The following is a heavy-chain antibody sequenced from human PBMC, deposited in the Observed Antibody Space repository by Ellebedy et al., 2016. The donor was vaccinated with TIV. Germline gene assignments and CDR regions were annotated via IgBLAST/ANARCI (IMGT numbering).Heavy chain of an antibody. CDR2: INHSGGVT. CDR1: GYTFTTYY. D-gene: IGHD1-26*01. V-gene: IGHV1-46*01. Sequence: AASVKVSCKASGYTFTTYYIHWVRQAPGQGLEWMAIINHSGGVTTYAQKFQGRITVTRNTSTSTCDMELTSLRSENTAVYYCAREEVGATRPSDYWGQGTLVTVSS. CDR3: AREEVGATRPSDY. J-gene: IGHJ4*02.